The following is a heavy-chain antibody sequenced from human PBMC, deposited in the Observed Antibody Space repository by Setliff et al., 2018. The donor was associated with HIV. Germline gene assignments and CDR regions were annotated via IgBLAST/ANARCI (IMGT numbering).Heavy chain of an antibody. V-gene: IGHV3-15*01. CDR2: ITSGPGGGTP. Sequence: GGSLRLSCAASGFTFINAWMSWVRQSPGKGLEWVARITSGPGGGTPNYAAPVKGRFTISRDDSRNMVNLQMDSLQAEDTATYYCVRSGRVGELYGFWGQGTPVTVSS. CDR1: GFTFINAW. CDR3: VRSGRVGELYGF. J-gene: IGHJ4*02. D-gene: IGHD1-1*01.